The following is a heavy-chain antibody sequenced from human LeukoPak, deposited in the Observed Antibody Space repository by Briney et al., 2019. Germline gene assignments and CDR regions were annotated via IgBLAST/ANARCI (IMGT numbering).Heavy chain of an antibody. V-gene: IGHV4-4*09. J-gene: IGHJ4*02. CDR1: GGSISNYY. Sequence: PSETLSLTCTVSGGSISNYYWSWIRQPPGKGLEWIGYIYSSGSTDYNSSLKSRVTISVDTSKNQFSLKLSSVTAADTAVYYWARHEWSWATLDYWGQGTLVTVSS. CDR2: IYSSGST. CDR3: ARHEWSWATLDY. D-gene: IGHD2-8*01.